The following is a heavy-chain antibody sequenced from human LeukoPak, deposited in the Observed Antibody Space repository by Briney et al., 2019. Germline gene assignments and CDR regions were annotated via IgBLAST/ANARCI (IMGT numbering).Heavy chain of an antibody. Sequence: SETLSLTCTVSGGSIGSYYWSWIRQPPGKGLEWIGYIYYSGRTNYNPSLKNRVTISVDTSKNQFSLKLSSVTAADTAVYYCARERTDYGSGSYYTDYWGQGTLVTVSS. J-gene: IGHJ4*02. CDR2: IYYSGRT. CDR3: ARERTDYGSGSYYTDY. CDR1: GGSIGSYY. V-gene: IGHV4-59*01. D-gene: IGHD3-10*01.